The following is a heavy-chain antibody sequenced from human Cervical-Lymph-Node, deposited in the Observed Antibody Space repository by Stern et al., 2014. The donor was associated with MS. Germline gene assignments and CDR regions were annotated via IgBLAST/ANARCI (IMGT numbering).Heavy chain of an antibody. CDR2: IYEDESS. J-gene: IGHJ5*02. Sequence: QLVESGSGLVRPSQTLSLTCTVSGGSVSSGGYTWSWLRQPPGKGLEGIGYIYEDESSYYNPSLKSRVTISIDRSKNQFSLRLISMTAADTDLYYCARVVRFLEWVPFDPWGQGSLVTVSS. CDR1: GGSVSSGGYT. CDR3: ARVVRFLEWVPFDP. V-gene: IGHV4-30-2*01. D-gene: IGHD3-3*01.